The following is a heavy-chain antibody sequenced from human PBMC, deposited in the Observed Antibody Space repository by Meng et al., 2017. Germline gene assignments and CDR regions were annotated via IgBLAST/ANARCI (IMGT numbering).Heavy chain of an antibody. CDR3: ATAASYGDYDPWGY. V-gene: IGHV1-18*01. Sequence: ASVKVSCKASGYTFTSYGISWVRQAPGQGLEWMGWISAYNGNTNYAQKFQGRVTMTEDTSTDTAYMELSSLRSEDTAVYYCATAASYGDYDPWGYWGQGTLVTVSS. D-gene: IGHD4-17*01. CDR1: GYTFTSYG. J-gene: IGHJ4*02. CDR2: ISAYNGNT.